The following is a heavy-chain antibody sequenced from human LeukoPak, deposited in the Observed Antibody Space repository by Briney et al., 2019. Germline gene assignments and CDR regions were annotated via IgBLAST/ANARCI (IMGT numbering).Heavy chain of an antibody. CDR3: ATEIRRERRGYWVLEGGY. Sequence: GASVKVSCKASGYTFTSYYMHWVQQAPGKGLEWMGLVDPEDGETIYAEKFQGRVTITADTSTDTAYMELSSLRSEDTAVYYCATEIRRERRGYWVLEGGYWGQGTLVTVSS. CDR1: GYTFTSYY. D-gene: IGHD3-22*01. J-gene: IGHJ4*02. CDR2: VDPEDGET. V-gene: IGHV1-69-2*01.